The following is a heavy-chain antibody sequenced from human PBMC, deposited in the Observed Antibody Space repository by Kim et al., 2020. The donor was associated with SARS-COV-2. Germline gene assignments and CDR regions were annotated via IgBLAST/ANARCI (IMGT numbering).Heavy chain of an antibody. Sequence: KSRVTISVETSKNQFSLKLSTVTAADTAVYYCARTLVVPAATPTYYGMDVWGQGTTVTVSS. CDR3: ARTLVVPAATPTYYGMDV. D-gene: IGHD2-2*01. J-gene: IGHJ6*02. V-gene: IGHV4-39*01.